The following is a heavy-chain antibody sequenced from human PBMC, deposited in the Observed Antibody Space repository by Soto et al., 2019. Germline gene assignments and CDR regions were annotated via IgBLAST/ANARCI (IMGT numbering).Heavy chain of an antibody. CDR2: IIPIFGTA. CDR3: ARASWGVGATCYYYYGMDV. V-gene: IGHV1-69*01. Sequence: QVQLVQSGAEVKKPGSSVKVSCKASGGTFSSYAISWVRQAPGQGLEWMGGIIPIFGTANYAQKFQGRVTITADESTSTAYMELSSLRSEDTAVYYCARASWGVGATCYYYYGMDVWGQGTTVTVSS. J-gene: IGHJ6*02. CDR1: GGTFSSYA. D-gene: IGHD1-26*01.